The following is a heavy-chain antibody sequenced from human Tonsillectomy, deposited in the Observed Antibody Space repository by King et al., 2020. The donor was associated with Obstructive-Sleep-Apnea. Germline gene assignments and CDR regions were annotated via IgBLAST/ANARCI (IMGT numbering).Heavy chain of an antibody. CDR2: IYHSGST. CDR1: GYSISSGYY. J-gene: IGHJ5*02. Sequence: MQLQESGPGLVKPSETLSLTCTVSGYSISSGYYWGWIRQPPGKGPEWIGSIYHSGSTYYNPSLKSRVPISVDTSKHQFSLKLSSVTAADPAVYYCARVVVVVTGTTGIRVDPWGQGTLVIVSS. D-gene: IGHD2-15*01. CDR3: ARVVVVVTGTTGIRVDP. V-gene: IGHV4-38-2*02.